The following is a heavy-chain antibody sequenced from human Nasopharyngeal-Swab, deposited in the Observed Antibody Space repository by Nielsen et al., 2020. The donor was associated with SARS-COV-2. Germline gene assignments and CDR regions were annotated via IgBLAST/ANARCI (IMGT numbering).Heavy chain of an antibody. J-gene: IGHJ6*02. CDR3: AKSIKVEDFWSGYYGLDYYYGMDV. V-gene: IGHV3-30*18. D-gene: IGHD3-3*01. CDR2: ISYDGSNK. Sequence: GESLKIPCAASGFTFSSYGLHRVRQAPGKGLEWVAVISYDGSNKYYADSVKGRFTISRDNSKNTLYLQMNSLRAEDTAVYYCAKSIKVEDFWSGYYGLDYYYGMDVWGQGTTVTVSS. CDR1: GFTFSSYG.